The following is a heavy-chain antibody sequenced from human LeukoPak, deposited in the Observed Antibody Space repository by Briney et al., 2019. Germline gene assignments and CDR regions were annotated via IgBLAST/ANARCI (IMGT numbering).Heavy chain of an antibody. D-gene: IGHD6-13*01. Sequence: SVKVSCKASGYTFTSYGISWVRQAPGQGLEWMGRIIPIFGTANYAQKFQGRVTITTDEATSTAYMELSSLRSEDTAVYYCAGGGRIAAANPLDYWGKGTLVTVSS. V-gene: IGHV1-69*05. CDR2: IIPIFGTA. J-gene: IGHJ4*02. CDR1: GYTFTSYG. CDR3: AGGGRIAAANPLDY.